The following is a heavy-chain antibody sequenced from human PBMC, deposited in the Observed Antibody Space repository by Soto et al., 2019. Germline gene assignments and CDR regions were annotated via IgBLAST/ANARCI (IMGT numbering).Heavy chain of an antibody. V-gene: IGHV1-69*06. CDR2: IIPLYGTV. Sequence: QAHLAQSGAEVKKPGSSVTVSCKASGGTFNSYGISWVRQAPGQGLDWMGVIIPLYGTVNYAQKFLGRVSITADKSTSTAYMDLNSLRSDDTAVYYCARVRVIRGVIPSHFGLWGQGTQVTVSS. CDR1: GGTFNSYG. D-gene: IGHD3-10*01. CDR3: ARVRVIRGVIPSHFGL. J-gene: IGHJ4*02.